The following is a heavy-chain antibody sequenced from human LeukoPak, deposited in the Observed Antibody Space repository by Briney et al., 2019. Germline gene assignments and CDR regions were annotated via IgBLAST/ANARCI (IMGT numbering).Heavy chain of an antibody. CDR3: ASPKDSSGQALGY. CDR2: IIPIFGTA. Sequence: ASVKVSCEASGGTFSSYAISWVRQAPGQGLEWMGGIIPIFGTANYAQKFQGRVTITTDESTSTAYMELSSLRSEDTAVYYCASPKDSSGQALGYWCQGTLVTVSS. V-gene: IGHV1-69*05. J-gene: IGHJ4*02. CDR1: GGTFSSYA. D-gene: IGHD3-22*01.